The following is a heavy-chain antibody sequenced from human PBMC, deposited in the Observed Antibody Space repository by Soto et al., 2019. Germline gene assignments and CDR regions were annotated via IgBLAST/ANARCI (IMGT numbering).Heavy chain of an antibody. CDR1: GFTFSSYG. CDR3: AREGYYDILPGYFPFDY. V-gene: IGHV3-33*01. D-gene: IGHD3-9*01. CDR2: IWYDGSNK. J-gene: IGHJ4*02. Sequence: QVQLVESGGGVVQPGRSLRLSCAASGFTFSSYGMHWVRQAPGKGLEWVAVIWYDGSNKYYADSVKGRFTISRDNSKNTLYLQMNSLRADDTAVYYCAREGYYDILPGYFPFDYWGQGTLVTVSS.